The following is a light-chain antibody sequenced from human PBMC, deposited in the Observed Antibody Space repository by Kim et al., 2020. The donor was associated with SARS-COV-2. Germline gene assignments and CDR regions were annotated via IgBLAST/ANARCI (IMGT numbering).Light chain of an antibody. Sequence: PASISCRSSQSLLHSNGYNYLDWYLQKPGQSPQLLIYLGSNRASGVPDRFSGSGSGTDFTLKISRVEAEDVGVYYCMQALHTPPTFGQGTKVDIK. CDR2: LGS. J-gene: IGKJ1*01. V-gene: IGKV2-28*01. CDR1: QSLLHSNGYNY. CDR3: MQALHTPPT.